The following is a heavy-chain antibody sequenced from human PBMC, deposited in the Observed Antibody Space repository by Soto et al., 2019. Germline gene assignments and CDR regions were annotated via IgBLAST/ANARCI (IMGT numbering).Heavy chain of an antibody. Sequence: EVQLVESGGGVVQPGGSLRLSCEVSGLVFSSTWMTWVRQVPGKGLEWVGRVKSASYGGAIDYAESVKDRFIISRDDSRGTLYLHMSSLKTEDTAVYYCAKDRPFSGRTVFVYWGLGTLVTVSS. D-gene: IGHD3-10*01. V-gene: IGHV3-15*01. CDR1: GLVFSSTW. CDR3: AKDRPFSGRTVFVY. J-gene: IGHJ4*02. CDR2: VKSASYGGAI.